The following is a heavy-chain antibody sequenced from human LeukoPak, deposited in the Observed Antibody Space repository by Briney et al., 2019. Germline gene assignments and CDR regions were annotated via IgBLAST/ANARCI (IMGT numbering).Heavy chain of an antibody. Sequence: ASVKVSCKASGYTFTSYAMNWVRQAPGQGLEWMGWINTNTGNPTYAQGFTGRFVFSLDTSVSTAYLQISSLKAEDTAVYYCARDPVAISSPHSKYNWFDPWGQGTLVTVSS. V-gene: IGHV7-4-1*02. D-gene: IGHD5-12*01. CDR3: ARDPVAISSPHSKYNWFDP. J-gene: IGHJ5*02. CDR2: INTNTGNP. CDR1: GYTFTSYA.